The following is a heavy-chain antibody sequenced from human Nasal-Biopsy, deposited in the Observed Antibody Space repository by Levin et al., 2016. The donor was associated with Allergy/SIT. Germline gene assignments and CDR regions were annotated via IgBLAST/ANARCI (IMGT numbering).Heavy chain of an antibody. Sequence: GSLRLSCSVSGGSVTAFSWSWIRQTPGKGLEWLARIYNSGSTRFNPALKSRVTISVDTSKNQCSLKVTSATAADTALYYCAREVPGGSHGAFDVWGQGTMVTVSS. CDR1: GGSVTAFS. V-gene: IGHV4-59*02. CDR2: IYNSGST. D-gene: IGHD3-16*01. CDR3: AREVPGGSHGAFDV. J-gene: IGHJ3*01.